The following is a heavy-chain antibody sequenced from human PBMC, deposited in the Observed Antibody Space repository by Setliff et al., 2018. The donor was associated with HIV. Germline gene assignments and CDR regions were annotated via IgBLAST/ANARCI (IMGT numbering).Heavy chain of an antibody. J-gene: IGHJ5*02. Sequence: ASVKVSCKAFGGTFRSTAISWVRQAPGQGLEWMGWISAYNGITNYAQKVQARVTMTTDTSTSTVYMELRSLRSDDTAVYYCARNGGGIVVAGALGAWGQGTLVTVSS. D-gene: IGHD6-19*01. V-gene: IGHV1-18*01. CDR1: GGTFRSTA. CDR3: ARNGGGIVVAGALGA. CDR2: ISAYNGIT.